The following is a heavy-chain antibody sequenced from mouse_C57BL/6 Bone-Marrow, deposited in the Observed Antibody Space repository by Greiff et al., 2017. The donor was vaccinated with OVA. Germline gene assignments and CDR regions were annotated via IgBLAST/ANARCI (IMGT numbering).Heavy chain of an antibody. CDR1: GFTFSSYG. Sequence: EVHLVESGGDLVKPGGSLKLSCAASGFTFSSYGMSWVRQTPDKRLEWVATISSGGSYTYYPDSVKGRFTISRDNAKNTLYLQMSHLKSEDTAMYYCAREGGTAFAYWGQGTLVTVSA. D-gene: IGHD3-1*01. J-gene: IGHJ3*01. V-gene: IGHV5-6*01. CDR2: ISSGGSYT. CDR3: AREGGTAFAY.